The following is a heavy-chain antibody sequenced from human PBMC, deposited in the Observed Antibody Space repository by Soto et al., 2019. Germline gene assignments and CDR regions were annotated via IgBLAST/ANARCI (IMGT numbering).Heavy chain of an antibody. CDR3: AREYGSSSWYPSDAFDI. CDR2: ISAYNGNT. J-gene: IGHJ3*02. V-gene: IGHV1-18*01. Sequence: VSVKVYCKASGYTFTSFGISLVRQAPGQGLEWMGWISAYNGNTNYAQKLQGRVTMTTDTSTSTAYMELRSLRSDDTAVYYCAREYGSSSWYPSDAFDIWGQGTMVTVSS. D-gene: IGHD6-13*01. CDR1: GYTFTSFG.